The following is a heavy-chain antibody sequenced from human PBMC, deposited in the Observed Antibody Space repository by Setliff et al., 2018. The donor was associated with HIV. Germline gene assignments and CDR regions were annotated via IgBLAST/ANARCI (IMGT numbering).Heavy chain of an antibody. Sequence: GESLKISCKGSGYGFSSYWIGWVRQMPGKGLEWMGIIYPGDSSTRYSPSFQGQVTISADKSISTAYLQWTSLKASDSAIYYCARHFGISYRSPFDPWGQGTLVTVSS. CDR3: ARHFGISYRSPFDP. V-gene: IGHV5-51*01. CDR1: GYGFSSYW. J-gene: IGHJ5*02. D-gene: IGHD3-3*01. CDR2: IYPGDSST.